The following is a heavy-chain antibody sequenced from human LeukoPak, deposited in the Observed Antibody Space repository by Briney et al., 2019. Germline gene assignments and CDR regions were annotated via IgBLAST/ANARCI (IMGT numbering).Heavy chain of an antibody. CDR1: GASISSYY. V-gene: IGHV4-59*01. CDR3: ARFYSGWPFDY. CDR2: ISYSGST. Sequence: SETLSLTCTVSGASISSYYWSWIRQPPGKGLEWIGYISYSGSTNYNPSLKSRVTISVDTSKNQFSLKLSSVIAADTAVYYCARFYSGWPFDYWGQGTLVTVSS. J-gene: IGHJ4*02. D-gene: IGHD6-19*01.